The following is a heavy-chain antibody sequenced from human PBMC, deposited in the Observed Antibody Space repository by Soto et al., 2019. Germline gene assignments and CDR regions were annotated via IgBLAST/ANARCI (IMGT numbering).Heavy chain of an antibody. CDR1: GFTFGDYA. J-gene: IGHJ4*02. Sequence: GGSLRLSCTASGFTFGDYAMSWFRQAPGKGLEWVGFIRSKAYGGTTEYAASVKGRFTISRDDSKSIAYLQMNSLKTEDTAVYYCTRSYDSSGYSIDYWGQGTLVTVSS. CDR2: IRSKAYGGTT. D-gene: IGHD3-22*01. CDR3: TRSYDSSGYSIDY. V-gene: IGHV3-49*03.